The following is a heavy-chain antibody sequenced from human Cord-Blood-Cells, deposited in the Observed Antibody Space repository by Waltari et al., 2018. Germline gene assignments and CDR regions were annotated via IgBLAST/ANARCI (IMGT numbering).Heavy chain of an antibody. D-gene: IGHD2-21*01. CDR1: GFTFSRYE. V-gene: IGHV3-48*03. CDR3: ARVGIAVDY. J-gene: IGHJ4*02. Sequence: EVQLVESGGGLVQPGGSLRLSCAASGFTFSRYEMNWVRQASGRGLGLVSLCSSSGSTIYYADSVKGRFTSSRDNAKNSLYLQMNSLRAEDTAVYYCARVGIAVDYWGQGTLVTVSS. CDR2: CSSSGSTI.